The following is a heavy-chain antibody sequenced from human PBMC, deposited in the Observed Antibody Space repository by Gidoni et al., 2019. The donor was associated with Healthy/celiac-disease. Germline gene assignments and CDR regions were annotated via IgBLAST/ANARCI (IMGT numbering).Heavy chain of an antibody. J-gene: IGHJ3*02. CDR1: GFTFSCYA. CDR3: ARVWLTFLEHDAFDI. CDR2: ISYDGSNK. V-gene: IGHV3-30-3*01. Sequence: QVQLVESGGGVVQPGRSLRLSCSASGFTFSCYAMHWVRQAPGKGLEWVAVISYDGSNKYYADSVKGRFTISRDNSKNTLYLQMNSLRAEDTAVYYCARVWLTFLEHDAFDIWGQGTMVTVSS. D-gene: IGHD6-19*01.